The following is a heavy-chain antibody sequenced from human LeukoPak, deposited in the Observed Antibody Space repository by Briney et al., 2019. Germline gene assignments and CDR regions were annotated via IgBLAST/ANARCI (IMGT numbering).Heavy chain of an antibody. D-gene: IGHD4-23*01. Sequence: GGSLRLSCAASGFTFSSYGMHWVRQAPGKGLEWVAVIWHDGSGRYYADSVQGRFTISRDNSKNTLYLQMNSLRAEDTAVYYCARDTNLYGGPRASGGCDDWGQGTLVTVYS. CDR1: GFTFSSYG. V-gene: IGHV3-33*01. CDR3: ARDTNLYGGPRASGGCDD. CDR2: IWHDGSGR. J-gene: IGHJ4*02.